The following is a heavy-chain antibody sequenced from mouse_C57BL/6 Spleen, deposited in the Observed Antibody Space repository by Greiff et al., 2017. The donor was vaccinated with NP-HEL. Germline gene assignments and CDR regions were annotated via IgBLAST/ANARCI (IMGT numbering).Heavy chain of an antibody. J-gene: IGHJ2*01. D-gene: IGHD3-3*01. CDR2: ISYDGSN. Sequence: EVQRVESGPGLVKPSQSLSLTCSVTGYSITSGYYWNWIRQFPGNKLEWMGYISYDGSNNYNPSLKNRISITRDTSKNQFFLKLNSVTTEDTATYYCAREGWANYFDYWGQGTTLTVSS. CDR1: GYSITSGYY. V-gene: IGHV3-6*01. CDR3: AREGWANYFDY.